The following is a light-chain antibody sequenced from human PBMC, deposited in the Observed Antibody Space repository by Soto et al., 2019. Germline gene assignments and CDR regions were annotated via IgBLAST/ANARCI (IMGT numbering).Light chain of an antibody. V-gene: IGLV2-18*01. CDR2: DSS. J-gene: IGLJ1*01. Sequence: QSSLCAPPSVSGSPEQSVPVSCTVSSTDFVSSTRVSWYQQPPGTAPTLIIYDSSNRPSGVPERFSGSKSGNTASLTISGLQAADEVDYYCSLYTSENTYVFGTGTKV. CDR1: STDFVSSTR. CDR3: SLYTSENTYV.